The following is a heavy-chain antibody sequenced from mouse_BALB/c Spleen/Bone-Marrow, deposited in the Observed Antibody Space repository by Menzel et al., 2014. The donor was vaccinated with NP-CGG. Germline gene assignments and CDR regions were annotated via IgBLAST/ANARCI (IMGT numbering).Heavy chain of an antibody. V-gene: IGHV1S81*02. CDR1: GYTFTSYY. D-gene: IGHD2-3*01. J-gene: IGHJ1*01. Sequence: QVQLQQPGAELVKPGASVKLSCKASGYTFTSYYMYWVKQRPGQGLEWIGEINPSNGGTNFKEKFKSKATLTVDKSSSTAYMQLSSLTSEDSAVYYCTRSDGYYVPHWYFDVWGAGTTVTVSS. CDR3: TRSDGYYVPHWYFDV. CDR2: INPSNGGT.